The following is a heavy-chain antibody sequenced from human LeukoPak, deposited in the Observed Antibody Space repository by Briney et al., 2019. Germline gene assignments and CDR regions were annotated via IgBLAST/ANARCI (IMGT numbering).Heavy chain of an antibody. V-gene: IGHV4-4*07. D-gene: IGHD4-17*01. CDR2: IYTSGAT. Sequence: MPSETLSLTCTVSGGSFSTYYWSWIRQPAGKGLEWIGHIYTSGATNYNPSLKSRVTMSVDTSKNQFSLHLSSVTAADTAVYYCARGPTTVTRAFDYWGQGTLVTVSS. CDR1: GGSFSTYY. J-gene: IGHJ4*02. CDR3: ARGPTTVTRAFDY.